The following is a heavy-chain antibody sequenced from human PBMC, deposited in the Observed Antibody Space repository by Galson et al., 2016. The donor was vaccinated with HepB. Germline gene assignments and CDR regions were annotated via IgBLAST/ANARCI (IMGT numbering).Heavy chain of an antibody. Sequence: SLRLSCAASGFTFSSCAMTWVRQAPGKGLEWVSDISGSGGGTQYADSVKGRFTISRDNSKNTLYLQMNSLRPDDTAIYYCARGNYYDSSFYSELDYWGQGTLVAVSS. CDR3: ARGNYYDSSFYSELDY. CDR1: GFTFSSCA. V-gene: IGHV3-23*01. CDR2: ISGSGGGT. J-gene: IGHJ4*02. D-gene: IGHD3-22*01.